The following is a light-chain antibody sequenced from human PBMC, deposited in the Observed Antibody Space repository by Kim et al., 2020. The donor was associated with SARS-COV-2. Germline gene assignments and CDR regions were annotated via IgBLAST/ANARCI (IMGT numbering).Light chain of an antibody. CDR1: ENVGSF. CDR2: GAS. Sequence: EIVMSQSPATLSASPGETVTPSCRANENVGSFLAWYQQKPGQAPRLLISGASARASGIPARFTGSGSETDFALTITSLQSEDFAVYHCQQYRLWPWTFGQGTKVDIK. V-gene: IGKV3-15*01. CDR3: QQYRLWPWT. J-gene: IGKJ1*01.